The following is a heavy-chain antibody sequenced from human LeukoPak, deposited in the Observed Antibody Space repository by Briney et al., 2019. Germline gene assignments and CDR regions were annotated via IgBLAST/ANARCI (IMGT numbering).Heavy chain of an antibody. J-gene: IGHJ4*02. D-gene: IGHD3-22*01. CDR1: GFTFSSYG. V-gene: IGHV3-30*18. Sequence: PGGSLRLSCAASGFTFSSYGMHWVRQAPGKGLEWVAVISYDGSNKYYADSVKGRFTISRDNSKNTLYLQMNSLRAEDTAVYYCAKGSAHYYDSSGYYGGRRVDYWGQGTLVTVSS. CDR2: ISYDGSNK. CDR3: AKGSAHYYDSSGYYGGRRVDY.